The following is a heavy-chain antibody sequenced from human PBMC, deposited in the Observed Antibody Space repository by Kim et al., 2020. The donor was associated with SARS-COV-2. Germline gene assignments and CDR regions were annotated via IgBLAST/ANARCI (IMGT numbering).Heavy chain of an antibody. CDR1: GGSISSSSYY. D-gene: IGHD5-12*01. CDR2: IYYSGST. J-gene: IGHJ4*02. Sequence: SETLSLTCTVSGGSISSSSYYWGWIRQPPGKGLEWIGSIYYSGSTYYNPSLKSRVTISVDTSKNQFSLKLSSVTAADTAVYYCARLRSGYDYRGFDYWGQGTLVTVSS. V-gene: IGHV4-39*01. CDR3: ARLRSGYDYRGFDY.